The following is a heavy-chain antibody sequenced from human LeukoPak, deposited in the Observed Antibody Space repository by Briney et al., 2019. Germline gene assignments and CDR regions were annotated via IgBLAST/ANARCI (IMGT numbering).Heavy chain of an antibody. CDR3: AVTDIVVVVAATRDAFDI. V-gene: IGHV1-2*02. J-gene: IGHJ3*02. D-gene: IGHD2-15*01. Sequence: ASVKVSCKASGYTFTGYYMHWVRQAPGRGLEWMGWINPNSGGTNYAQKFQGRVTMTRDTSISTAYMELSRLRSDDTAVYYCAVTDIVVVVAATRDAFDIWGQGTMVTVSS. CDR2: INPNSGGT. CDR1: GYTFTGYY.